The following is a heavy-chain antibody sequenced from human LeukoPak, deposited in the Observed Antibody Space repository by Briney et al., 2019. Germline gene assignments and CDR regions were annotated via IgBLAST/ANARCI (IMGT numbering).Heavy chain of an antibody. Sequence: SETLSLTCTVSGGSISSYYWSWIRQPPGKGLEWIGYIYTSGSTNYNPSLKSRVTISVDTSKNQFSLKLSSVTAADTAVYYCARHYTTTGEFDYWGQGTLVTVSS. CDR3: ARHYTTTGEFDY. D-gene: IGHD4-17*01. CDR2: IYTSGST. J-gene: IGHJ4*02. CDR1: GGSISSYY. V-gene: IGHV4-4*09.